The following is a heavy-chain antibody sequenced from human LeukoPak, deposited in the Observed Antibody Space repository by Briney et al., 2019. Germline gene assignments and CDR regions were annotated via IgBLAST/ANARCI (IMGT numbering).Heavy chain of an antibody. CDR3: ARADAGSIAAAGSFDY. J-gene: IGHJ4*02. V-gene: IGHV3-21*01. CDR1: GFTFSSYS. D-gene: IGHD6-13*01. CDR2: ISSSSNYI. Sequence: NPGGSLRLSCAASGFTFSSYSMNWVRQAPGKGLEWVSSISSSSNYIYYADSVKGRFTVSRDNAKNSLYLQMNSLRAEDTAVYYCARADAGSIAAAGSFDYWGQGTQVTVSS.